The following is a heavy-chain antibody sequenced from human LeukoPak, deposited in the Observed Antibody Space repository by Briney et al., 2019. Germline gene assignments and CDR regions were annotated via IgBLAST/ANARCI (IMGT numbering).Heavy chain of an antibody. J-gene: IGHJ4*02. V-gene: IGHV4-59*01. D-gene: IGHD1-26*01. Sequence: SETLSLTCTVSGGSISSYYWSWIRQPPGKGLEWIGYIYYSGSTNYNPSLKSRVTISVDTSKNQFSLKLSSVTAADTAVYYCARHGIVGATLDSPLDYWGQGTLVTVSS. CDR2: IYYSGST. CDR3: ARHGIVGATLDSPLDY. CDR1: GGSISSYY.